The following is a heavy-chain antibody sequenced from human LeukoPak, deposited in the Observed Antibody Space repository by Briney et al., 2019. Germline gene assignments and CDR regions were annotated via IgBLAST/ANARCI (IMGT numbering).Heavy chain of an antibody. V-gene: IGHV4-61*02. Sequence: PSETLSLTCTVSGGSISSGSYYWSWIRQPAGKGLEWIGRIYTSGSTNYNPSLKSRVTISVDTSKNQFSLKLSSVTAADTAVCYCARGLTTIFGVVNWFDPWGQGTLVTVSS. CDR2: IYTSGST. CDR3: ARGLTTIFGVVNWFDP. J-gene: IGHJ5*02. D-gene: IGHD3-3*01. CDR1: GGSISSGSYY.